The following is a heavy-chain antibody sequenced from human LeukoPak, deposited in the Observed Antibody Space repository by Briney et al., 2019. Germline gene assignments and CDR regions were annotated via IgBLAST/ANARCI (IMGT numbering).Heavy chain of an antibody. D-gene: IGHD3-16*01. Sequence: GESLRLPCAASGFTFSSYGMHWVRQAPGKGLEWVAVISYDGSNKYYADSVKGRFTISRDNSKNTLYLQMNSLRAEDTAVYYCARSREGGRYGGYFDYWGQGTLVTVSS. CDR2: ISYDGSNK. J-gene: IGHJ4*02. V-gene: IGHV3-30*03. CDR3: ARSREGGRYGGYFDY. CDR1: GFTFSSYG.